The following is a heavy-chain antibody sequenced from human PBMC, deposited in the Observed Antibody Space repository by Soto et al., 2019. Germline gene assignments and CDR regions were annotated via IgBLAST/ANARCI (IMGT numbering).Heavy chain of an antibody. CDR2: ARNRAGSYTT. CDR3: SNSPVGKIGSG. J-gene: IGHJ4*02. Sequence: EVQLVESGGGLAQPGGSLRLSCVGSGFSFSDHHMDWVRQAPGKGLEWVGRARNRAGSYTTEYAASVKGRFTISRDDSKHSLYVQMNSLKTEDTAVYYCSNSPVGKIGSGWGQGTLVTVSS. V-gene: IGHV3-72*01. D-gene: IGHD6-13*01. CDR1: GFSFSDHH.